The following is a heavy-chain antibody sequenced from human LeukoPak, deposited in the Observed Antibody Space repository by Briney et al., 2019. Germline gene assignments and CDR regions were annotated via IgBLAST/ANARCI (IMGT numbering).Heavy chain of an antibody. CDR3: ARGRGVSGY. Sequence: GRSLRLSCAASGFTFSSYAMHWVRQAPGKGLEWVAVISYDGSNKYYADSVKGRFTISRDNSKNTLYLQMNSLRAEDTAVYYCARGRGVSGYWGQGTLVTVSS. CDR2: ISYDGSNK. J-gene: IGHJ4*02. V-gene: IGHV3-30-3*01. CDR1: GFTFSSYA. D-gene: IGHD3-10*01.